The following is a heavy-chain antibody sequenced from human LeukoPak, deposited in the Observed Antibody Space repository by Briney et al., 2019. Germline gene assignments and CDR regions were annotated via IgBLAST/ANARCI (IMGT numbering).Heavy chain of an antibody. V-gene: IGHV4-39*07. J-gene: IGHJ4*02. CDR1: GGAVSSTTYY. CDR3: ARGMARVDY. Sequence: SETLSLTCTVSGGAVSSTTYYWSWIRQPPGKGLEWIGEINHSGSTNYNPSLKSRVTISVDTSKNQFSLKLSSVTAADTAVYYCARGMARVDYWGQGTLVTVSS. D-gene: IGHD5-24*01. CDR2: INHSGST.